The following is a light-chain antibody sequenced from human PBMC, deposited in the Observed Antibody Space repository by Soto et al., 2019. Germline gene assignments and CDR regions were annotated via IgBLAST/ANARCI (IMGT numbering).Light chain of an antibody. J-gene: IGLJ3*02. CDR1: SSNVGSNF. V-gene: IGLV1-47*01. Sequence: QAVVTQPPSASGTPGQSVTISCSGSSSNVGSNFVFWYQQLPGKAPQLLIYKNNQRPSGVPDRFSGSKSGTSASLAISGLRSEDEADYYCAAWDDRLSGHVMFGGGTKLTVL. CDR3: AAWDDRLSGHVM. CDR2: KNN.